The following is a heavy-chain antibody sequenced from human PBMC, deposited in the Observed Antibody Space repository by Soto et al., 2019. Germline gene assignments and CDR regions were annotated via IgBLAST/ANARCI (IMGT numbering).Heavy chain of an antibody. D-gene: IGHD2-2*01. V-gene: IGHV1-2*04. Sequence: QVQLVQSGAEVKKPGASVKVSCKASGYSFIGYSMHWVRQAPGQGLEWMGWINPNSGGTNYAQKFQGWVTMTRDTSISTAYMELSRLKSDDTAVYYCAREAKEGVPVALDYWGQGTLVTVSS. CDR1: GYSFIGYS. CDR2: INPNSGGT. J-gene: IGHJ4*02. CDR3: AREAKEGVPVALDY.